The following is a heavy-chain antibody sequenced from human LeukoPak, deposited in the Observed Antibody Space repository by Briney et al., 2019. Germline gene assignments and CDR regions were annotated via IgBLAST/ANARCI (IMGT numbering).Heavy chain of an antibody. V-gene: IGHV5-51*01. CDR1: GYSFTSYW. CDR3: ARFATDYSSSSRFDP. CDR2: IYPGDSDT. Sequence: GKSLKISCKGSGYSFTSYWIGWVRQMPGKGLEWLGIIYPGDSDTRYSPSFQGQVTISADKSISTAYLQWSSLKASDTAMYYCARFATDYSSSSRFDPWGQRTLVTVSS. D-gene: IGHD6-6*01. J-gene: IGHJ5*02.